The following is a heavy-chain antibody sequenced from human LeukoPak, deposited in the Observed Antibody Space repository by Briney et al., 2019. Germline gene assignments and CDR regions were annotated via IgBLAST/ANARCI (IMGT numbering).Heavy chain of an antibody. V-gene: IGHV4-34*01. CDR1: GGSFSGYY. Sequence: SETLSLTCAVYGGSFSGYYWSWIRQPPGKGLEWIGEINHSGSTNYNPSLKSRVTISVDTSKNQISLKLSSVTAADTAVYYCASRNYGIAVAGTVAIWGQGTMVTVSS. CDR2: INHSGST. CDR3: ASRNYGIAVAGTVAI. D-gene: IGHD6-19*01. J-gene: IGHJ3*02.